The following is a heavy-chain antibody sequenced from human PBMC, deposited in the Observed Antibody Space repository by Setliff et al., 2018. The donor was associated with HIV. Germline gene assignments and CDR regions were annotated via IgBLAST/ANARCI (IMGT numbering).Heavy chain of an antibody. CDR1: GYTFSTNA. CDR2: IKAGDDST. J-gene: IGHJ4*02. Sequence: ASVKVSCKAFGYTFSTNAIHWVRQAPGQRLEWMGYIKAGDDSTRYSEKFQGRVTITRDTSANTAYMELSSLRSEDTAVYYCARGSCSGCYLSDYWGLGTLVTVSS. D-gene: IGHD6-19*01. V-gene: IGHV1-3*01. CDR3: ARGSCSGCYLSDY.